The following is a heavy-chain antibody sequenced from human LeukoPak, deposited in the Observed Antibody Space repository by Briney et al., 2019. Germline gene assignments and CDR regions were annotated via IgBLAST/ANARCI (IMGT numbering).Heavy chain of an antibody. J-gene: IGHJ4*02. CDR3: AYYSYAAAFDY. D-gene: IGHD5-18*01. V-gene: IGHV1-2*02. Sequence: ASVTVSCTASGYTFTGYFIHWVRQAPGQGLEWMGWVNPNNGDTNYAQTFQGRVTMTRDTSISTAFMDLSRLRSDDTAVYYCAYYSYAAAFDYWGQGTLVSVSS. CDR1: GYTFTGYF. CDR2: VNPNNGDT.